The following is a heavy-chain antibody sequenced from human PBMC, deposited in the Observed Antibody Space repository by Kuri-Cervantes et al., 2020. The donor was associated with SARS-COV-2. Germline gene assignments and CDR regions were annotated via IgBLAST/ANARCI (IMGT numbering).Heavy chain of an antibody. CDR1: GYSISSGYY. D-gene: IGHD3-3*01. CDR2: VYHSGST. Sequence: SETLSLTCAVSGYSISSGYYWGWIRQPPGKGLEWIASVYHSGSTSYSPSLKSRVTISVEKSKNQFSLKLNSVTAADTAVYYCARQDFKREIDYWGQGTLVTVSS. V-gene: IGHV4-38-2*01. J-gene: IGHJ4*02. CDR3: ARQDFKREIDY.